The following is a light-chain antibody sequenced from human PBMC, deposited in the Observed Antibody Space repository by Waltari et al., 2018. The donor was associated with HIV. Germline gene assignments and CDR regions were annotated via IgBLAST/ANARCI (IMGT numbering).Light chain of an antibody. CDR1: SSDVGHFNY. J-gene: IGLJ1*01. CDR2: DVS. CDR3: SSYTGSSTLGV. V-gene: IGLV2-14*03. Sequence: QSALTQPASVSGSPGQSITISCTGTSSDVGHFNYVSWYQQHPDKAPKLIIYDVSTRPSVISDRFSGSKSGNTASLTISGLQSEDEADYYCSSYTGSSTLGVFGTGTRVTVL.